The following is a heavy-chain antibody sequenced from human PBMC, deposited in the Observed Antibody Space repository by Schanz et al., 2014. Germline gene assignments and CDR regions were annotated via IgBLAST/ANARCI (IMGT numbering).Heavy chain of an antibody. Sequence: QVHLVQSGAEVKRPGASVKVSCKASEYSFTCYSMHWVRQAPGQRLEWMGWINTGSGDTKYSQNFQGRVTITRDTSASTAYMELSSLRSEDTAVYSCARGIGGYGANNYFDYWGQGTLVTVSS. V-gene: IGHV1-3*04. J-gene: IGHJ4*02. CDR2: INTGSGDT. D-gene: IGHD5-12*01. CDR3: ARGIGGYGANNYFDY. CDR1: EYSFTCYS.